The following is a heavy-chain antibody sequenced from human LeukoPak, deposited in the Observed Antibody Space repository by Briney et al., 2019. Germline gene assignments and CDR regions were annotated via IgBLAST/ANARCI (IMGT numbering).Heavy chain of an antibody. CDR2: IYYSGST. Sequence: PSETLSLTCTVSGGSISSYYWSWIRQPPGKGLEWIAFIYYSGSTNYNPSPKSRVTISVDTSKNQFSLRLSSVTAADTAMYYCASHRWLAPIDYWGQGTLVTVSS. J-gene: IGHJ4*02. CDR1: GGSISSYY. D-gene: IGHD6-19*01. V-gene: IGHV4-59*01. CDR3: ASHRWLAPIDY.